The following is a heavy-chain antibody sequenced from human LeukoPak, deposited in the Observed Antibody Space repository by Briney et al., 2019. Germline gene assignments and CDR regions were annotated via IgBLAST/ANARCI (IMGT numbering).Heavy chain of an antibody. CDR1: GYSFTSYW. D-gene: IGHD6-19*01. CDR2: IDPSDSYT. J-gene: IGHJ4*02. Sequence: GESLKISCKGSGYSFTSYWISWVRQMRGRGLEWMGRIDPSDSYTNYSPSFQGHVTISADKSISTAYLQWSSLKASDTAMYYCARQGSGWALDYWGQGTLVTVSS. V-gene: IGHV5-10-1*01. CDR3: ARQGSGWALDY.